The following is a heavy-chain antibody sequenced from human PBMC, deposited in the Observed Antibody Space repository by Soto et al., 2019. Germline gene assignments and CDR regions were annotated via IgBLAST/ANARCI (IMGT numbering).Heavy chain of an antibody. CDR1: GGSISSGGYS. D-gene: IGHD1-1*01. CDR3: ARDQLEGNWFDP. J-gene: IGHJ5*02. Sequence: QLQLQESGSGLVRPSQTLSLTCAVSGGSISSGGYSWNWIRQPPGKGLEWIWYIYHSGSTLYNPSLKSRVTLSVDKSKNQFSLKLSSVTAADTAVYYCARDQLEGNWFDPWGQGTLVTVSS. CDR2: IYHSGST. V-gene: IGHV4-30-2*01.